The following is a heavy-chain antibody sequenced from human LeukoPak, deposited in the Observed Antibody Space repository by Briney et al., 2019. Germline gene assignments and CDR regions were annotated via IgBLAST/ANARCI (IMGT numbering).Heavy chain of an antibody. CDR2: ISYAGSSK. CDR1: GFTFSSYA. Sequence: PGGSLRLSCAASGFTFSSYAMHWVRQAPGKGLEWVAVISYAGSSKYYADSVKGRFTISRDNSKDTLYLQMNSLIAEDTAVYYCARDVVVYCSSISCYGGFDYWGQGTLVTVSS. CDR3: ARDVVVYCSSISCYGGFDY. D-gene: IGHD2-2*01. J-gene: IGHJ4*02. V-gene: IGHV3-30-3*01.